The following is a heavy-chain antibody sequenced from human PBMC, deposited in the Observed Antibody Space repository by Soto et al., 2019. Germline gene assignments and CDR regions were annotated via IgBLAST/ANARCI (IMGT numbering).Heavy chain of an antibody. J-gene: IGHJ3*02. CDR1: GFTFDDYA. CDR3: AKLPELLWFGELPDAFDI. Sequence: GGSLRLSCAASGFTFDDYAMHWVRQAPGKGLEWVSGISWNSGSIGYADSVKGRFTISRDNAKNSLYLQMNSLRAEDTALYYCAKLPELLWFGELPDAFDIWGQGTMVTVSS. V-gene: IGHV3-9*01. D-gene: IGHD3-10*01. CDR2: ISWNSGSI.